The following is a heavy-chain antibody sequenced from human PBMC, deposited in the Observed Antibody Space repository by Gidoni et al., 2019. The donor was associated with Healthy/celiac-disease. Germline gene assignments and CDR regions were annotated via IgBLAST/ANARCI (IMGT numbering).Heavy chain of an antibody. D-gene: IGHD6-13*01. CDR1: GGSFRGYY. CDR2: INHSGST. J-gene: IGHJ4*02. Sequence: QVQLQQWGAGLLKLSETLSLTCAVYGGSFRGYYWSWIRQPPGKGLEWIGEINHSGSTNYNPSLKSRVTISVDTSKNQFSLKLSSVTAADTAVYYCARGLGKFQQLVRFDYWGQGTLVTVSS. CDR3: ARGLGKFQQLVRFDY. V-gene: IGHV4-34*01.